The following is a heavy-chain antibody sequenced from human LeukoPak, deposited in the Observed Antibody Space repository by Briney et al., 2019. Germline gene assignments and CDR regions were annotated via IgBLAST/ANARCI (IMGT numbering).Heavy chain of an antibody. CDR3: ARQYSSGWYFDY. V-gene: IGHV2-5*02. CDR1: GFSLSTSGVG. D-gene: IGHD6-19*01. CDR2: IYWDDDK. J-gene: IGHJ4*02. Sequence: SGPTLVNPTQTLTLTCTFSGFSLSTSGVGVGWIRQPPGKALEWLALIYWDDDKRYSPSLKSRLTITKDTSKNQVVLTMTNMGPVDTATYYCARQYSSGWYFDYWGQGTLVTVSS.